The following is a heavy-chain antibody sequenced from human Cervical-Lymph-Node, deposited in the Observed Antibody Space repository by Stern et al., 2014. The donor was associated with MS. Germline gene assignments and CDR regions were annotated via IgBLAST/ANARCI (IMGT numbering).Heavy chain of an antibody. CDR3: ARAAYSTSSYNY. D-gene: IGHD2/OR15-2a*01. CDR2: TIPIFGKA. J-gene: IGHJ4*02. CDR1: GGSFTNNV. V-gene: IGHV1-69*01. Sequence: VQLVESGAEVQKPGSSVKVSCTASGGSFTNNVVSWVRQAPGQGLEWMGGTIPIFGKAIYGKKFQGRVRITAAGAQRAPSMEMGSLRSEDTAVYYCARAAYSTSSYNYWGQGTVVTVSA.